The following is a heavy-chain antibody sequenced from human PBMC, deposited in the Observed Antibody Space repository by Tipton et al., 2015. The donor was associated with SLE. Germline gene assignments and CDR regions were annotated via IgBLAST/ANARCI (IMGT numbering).Heavy chain of an antibody. CDR1: GASISSYY. CDR3: ARDLNWGLGGFDY. D-gene: IGHD7-27*01. J-gene: IGHJ4*02. Sequence: TLSLTCTVSGASISSYYWSWLRQPAGKGLEWIGRTSPSGSTNYNPSLRRRVAISIDTSKNQFSLRLSSVTAADTAIYYCARDLNWGLGGFDYWGQGALVTVSS. CDR2: TSPSGST. V-gene: IGHV4-4*07.